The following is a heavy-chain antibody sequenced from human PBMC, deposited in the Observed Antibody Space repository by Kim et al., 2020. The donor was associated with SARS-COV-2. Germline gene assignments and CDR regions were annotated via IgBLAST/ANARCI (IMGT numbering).Heavy chain of an antibody. J-gene: IGHJ4*02. CDR3: ASLSQRWSSGYYYSEDPDY. CDR1: GGSISSSSYY. CDR2: IYYSGST. D-gene: IGHD3-22*01. Sequence: SETLSLTCTVSGGSISSSSYYWGWIRQPPGKGLEWIGSIYYSGSTYYNPSLKSRVTISVDTSKNQFSLKLSSVTAADTAVYYCASLSQRWSSGYYYSEDPDYWGQGTLVTVSS. V-gene: IGHV4-39*01.